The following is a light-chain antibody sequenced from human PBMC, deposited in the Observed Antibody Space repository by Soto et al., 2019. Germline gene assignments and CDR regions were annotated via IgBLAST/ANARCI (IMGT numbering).Light chain of an antibody. CDR2: KAS. Sequence: DIQMTQSPSTLSGSVGDRVTITCRASQTISSWLDWYQQKPGKAPKLLIYKASTLKSGVPSMFSGSGSGTEVTLTISSLQPDDFATYYCQHYNSYSEAFGQGTKVELK. J-gene: IGKJ1*01. V-gene: IGKV1-5*03. CDR3: QHYNSYSEA. CDR1: QTISSW.